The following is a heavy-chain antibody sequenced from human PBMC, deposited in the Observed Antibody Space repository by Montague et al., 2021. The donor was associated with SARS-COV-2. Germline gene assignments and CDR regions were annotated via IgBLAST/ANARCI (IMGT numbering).Heavy chain of an antibody. CDR1: GGSISSSSYY. J-gene: IGHJ3*02. CDR3: ARRTYYYDSSGSDAFDI. CDR2: IYYSGST. D-gene: IGHD3-22*01. Sequence: SETLSLTCTVSGGSISSSSYYWGWIRQPPGKGLEWIGCIYYSGSTYYNPSLKSRVTIPVDASKNQFSLKLSSVTAADTAVYYCARRTYYYDSSGSDAFDIWGQGTLVTVSS. V-gene: IGHV4-39*01.